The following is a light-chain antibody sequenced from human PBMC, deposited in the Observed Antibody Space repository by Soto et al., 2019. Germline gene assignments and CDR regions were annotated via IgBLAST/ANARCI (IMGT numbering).Light chain of an antibody. Sequence: DIVLTQSPGTLSLSPGERATLSCRASQSFSSYLAWYQQKPGQAPRLLIYGASSRATGIPDRFSGSGSGTDFTLTSSRLEPEDFAVYYCQQYGSSSRTFGQGTKVEIK. J-gene: IGKJ1*01. V-gene: IGKV3-20*01. CDR2: GAS. CDR1: QSFSSY. CDR3: QQYGSSSRT.